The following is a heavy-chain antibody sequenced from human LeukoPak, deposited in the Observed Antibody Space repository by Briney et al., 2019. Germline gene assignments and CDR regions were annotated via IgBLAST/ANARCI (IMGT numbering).Heavy chain of an antibody. CDR2: ISSSGSTI. D-gene: IGHD6-13*01. Sequence: GGSLRLSCAASGFTFSSYEMNWVRQAPGKGLEWVSYISSSGSTIYYADSVKGRFTISRDNAKNSLYLQMNSLRAEDTAVYYCARVYSSSWYSYYYYYMDVWGKGTTVTISS. CDR1: GFTFSSYE. CDR3: ARVYSSSWYSYYYYYMDV. J-gene: IGHJ6*03. V-gene: IGHV3-48*03.